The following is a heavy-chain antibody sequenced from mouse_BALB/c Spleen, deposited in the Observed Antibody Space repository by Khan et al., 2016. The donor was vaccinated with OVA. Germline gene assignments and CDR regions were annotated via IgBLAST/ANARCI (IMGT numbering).Heavy chain of an antibody. CDR2: ISSYYGDA. CDR1: AYTFTDYA. V-gene: IGHV1S137*01. Sequence: QVQLKQSGAELVRPGVSVKISCKGSAYTFTDYAMHWVKQSHAKSLEWIGVISSYYGDATYNQKFTGKATMTVDKSSSTAYMELDRLTSEDSAIYYCARGSGKSRFAYWGQGTLVSVSA. J-gene: IGHJ3*01. CDR3: ARGSGKSRFAY. D-gene: IGHD1-3*01.